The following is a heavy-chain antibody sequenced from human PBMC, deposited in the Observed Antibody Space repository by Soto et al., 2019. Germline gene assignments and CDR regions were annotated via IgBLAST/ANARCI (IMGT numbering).Heavy chain of an antibody. Sequence: SETLSLTCSVCGASIISNDWWIWIPQTPGKGLEWIGEIFHSGRTNYSPSFKSRVTISVDTSKSQFSLEMASVTAADTAVYYCARANLRSGWTFDHWGQGSPVTVSS. CDR2: IFHSGRT. J-gene: IGHJ4*02. V-gene: IGHV4-4*02. CDR3: ARANLRSGWTFDH. D-gene: IGHD6-19*01. CDR1: GASIISNDW.